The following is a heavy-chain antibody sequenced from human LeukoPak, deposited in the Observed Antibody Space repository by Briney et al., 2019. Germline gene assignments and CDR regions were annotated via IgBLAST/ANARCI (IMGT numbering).Heavy chain of an antibody. D-gene: IGHD6-13*01. V-gene: IGHV3-23*01. Sequence: GGSLRLSCAASGFTFSSYAMSWVRQAPGKGLEWVSGISGSGGSTYYADSVKGRFTISRDNSKNTLYLQMNSLRAEDTAVYYCAKALYSSSWSWDYWGQGTLVTVSS. CDR3: AKALYSSSWSWDY. J-gene: IGHJ4*02. CDR2: ISGSGGST. CDR1: GFTFSSYA.